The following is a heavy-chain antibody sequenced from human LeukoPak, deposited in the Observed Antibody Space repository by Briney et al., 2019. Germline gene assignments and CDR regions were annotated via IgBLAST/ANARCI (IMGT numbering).Heavy chain of an antibody. CDR3: ARHGTYSGSYYYGMDV. D-gene: IGHD1-26*01. Sequence: AGESLKISCKGSGYSLTSYWIGWVRQMPGKGLEWMGIIYPGDSDTRYSPSFQGQVTISADKSISTAYLQWSSLKASDTAMYYCARHGTYSGSYYYGMDVWGQGTVVTVSS. V-gene: IGHV5-51*01. J-gene: IGHJ6*02. CDR1: GYSLTSYW. CDR2: IYPGDSDT.